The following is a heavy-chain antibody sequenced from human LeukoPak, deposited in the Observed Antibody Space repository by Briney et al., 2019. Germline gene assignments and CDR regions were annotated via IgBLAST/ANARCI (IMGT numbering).Heavy chain of an antibody. V-gene: IGHV1-18*01. J-gene: IGHJ4*02. CDR3: ARVSKRGYCSGGSCADFDY. Sequence: ASVKVSCKASGYTFTSYGISWVRQAPGQGLEWMGWISAYNGNTNYAQKLQGRVTMTTDTSTSTAYMELRSLRSDDTAVYYCARVSKRGYCSGGSCADFDYWGQGTLVTVSS. CDR2: ISAYNGNT. CDR1: GYTFTSYG. D-gene: IGHD2-15*01.